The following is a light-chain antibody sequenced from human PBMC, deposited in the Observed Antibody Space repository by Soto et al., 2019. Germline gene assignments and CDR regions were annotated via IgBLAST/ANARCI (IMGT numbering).Light chain of an antibody. Sequence: QSVLTQPPSASGTPGQRVTISCSGSSSNIGTNTVNWYQQLPGTAPKLLIYNNTERPSGVPDRFSGSKSGTSASLAISGLQSEDDADYYCAAWDDRLNGHNVFGTGTKLTVL. CDR2: NNT. V-gene: IGLV1-44*01. CDR3: AAWDDRLNGHNV. CDR1: SSNIGTNT. J-gene: IGLJ1*01.